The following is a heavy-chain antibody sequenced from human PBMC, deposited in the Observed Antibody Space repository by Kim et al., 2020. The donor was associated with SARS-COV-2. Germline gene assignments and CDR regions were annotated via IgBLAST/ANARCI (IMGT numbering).Heavy chain of an antibody. CDR2: GATM. CDR3: ARGGIGD. D-gene: IGHD3-16*01. Sequence: GATMDYADSVKGRFTMSKDTSKNLFYLQMHALRAEDTALYYCARGGIGDWSQGTLVTVSS. J-gene: IGHJ4*02. V-gene: IGHV3-53*01.